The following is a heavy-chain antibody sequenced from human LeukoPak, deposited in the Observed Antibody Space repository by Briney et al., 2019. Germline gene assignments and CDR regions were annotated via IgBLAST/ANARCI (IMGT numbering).Heavy chain of an antibody. J-gene: IGHJ4*02. CDR1: GFTYSSHA. D-gene: IGHD3-10*01. Sequence: GGSLRLSCAASGFTYSSHAMSWVRQAPWKGLEWVSSISGSGDNRNYADSVKGRFTISRDNSKNTLYLQMNSLRAEDTAVYYCARVTYGSGTYGAFDYWGQGTLVTVSS. V-gene: IGHV3-23*01. CDR2: ISGSGDNR. CDR3: ARVTYGSGTYGAFDY.